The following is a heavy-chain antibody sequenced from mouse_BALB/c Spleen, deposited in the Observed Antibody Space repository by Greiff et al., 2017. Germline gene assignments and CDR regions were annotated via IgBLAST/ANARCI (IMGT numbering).Heavy chain of an antibody. V-gene: IGHV5-12-1*01. D-gene: IGHD1-1*01. CDR3: ARSPNYYGSSYWFAY. J-gene: IGHJ3*01. CDR1: GFAFSSYD. CDR2: ISSGGGST. Sequence: EVKVVESGGGLVKPGGSLKLSCAASGFAFSSYDMSWVRQTPEKRLEWVAYISSGGGSTYYPDTVKGRFTISRDNAKNTLYLQMSSLKSEDTAMYYCARSPNYYGSSYWFAYWGQGTLVTVSA.